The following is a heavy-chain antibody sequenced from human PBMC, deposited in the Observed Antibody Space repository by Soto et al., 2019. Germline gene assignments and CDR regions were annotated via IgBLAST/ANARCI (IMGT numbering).Heavy chain of an antibody. CDR3: ARGSNYYDSSGYYHQFAY. V-gene: IGHV1-69*01. J-gene: IGHJ4*02. Sequence: QVQLVQSGAEVQQSGSSVRVSCKASGDTFSSYSISWVRQAPGQGLEWMGGIIPLFGSAIYAQKFQGRLTITADESTRTAYMELSSLRSGDTAVYYCARGSNYYDSSGYYHQFAYWGQGTLVTVSS. D-gene: IGHD3-22*01. CDR1: GDTFSSYS. CDR2: IIPLFGSA.